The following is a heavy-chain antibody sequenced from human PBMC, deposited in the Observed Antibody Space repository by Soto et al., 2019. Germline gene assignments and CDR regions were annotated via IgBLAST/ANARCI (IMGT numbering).Heavy chain of an antibody. J-gene: IGHJ4*02. V-gene: IGHV3-7*01. Sequence: GGSLRLSCVVSGLTFRSYWMSWVRQAPGKGLEWVANINQDGSESYYVDSVKGRFTISRDNAKNSLYLQMTSLGAEDTAVYYCARPARECSSPGCANWGQGTLVTVSS. CDR3: ARPARECSSPGCAN. CDR1: GLTFRSYW. D-gene: IGHD2-2*01. CDR2: INQDGSES.